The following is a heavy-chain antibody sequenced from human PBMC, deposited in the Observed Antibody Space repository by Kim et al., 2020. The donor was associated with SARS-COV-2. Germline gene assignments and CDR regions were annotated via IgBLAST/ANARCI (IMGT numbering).Heavy chain of an antibody. V-gene: IGHV3-23*01. CDR2: ISGSTTST. Sequence: AGSLRLSCAASGFTFSSFAMSWVRQAPGKGLEWVSGISGSTTSTYYADSVKGRFTISRDNSRDTLYLQMNSLRAEDTAVYHCAKTGSGWNFNYWGQGTLVTVSS. D-gene: IGHD6-19*01. CDR3: AKTGSGWNFNY. J-gene: IGHJ4*02. CDR1: GFTFSSFA.